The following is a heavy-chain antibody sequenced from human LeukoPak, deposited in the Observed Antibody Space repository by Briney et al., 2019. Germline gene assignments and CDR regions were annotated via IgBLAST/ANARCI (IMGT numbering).Heavy chain of an antibody. V-gene: IGHV3-64*01. D-gene: IGHD6-19*01. CDR3: TRRFGGHSGWAGYHDS. CDR1: GFSFSAYT. J-gene: IGHJ4*02. Sequence: GGSLRPSCVASGFSFSAYTMHWVRQAPGKGLEYVSAIRSDGSSTFQPNSVKGRFTISRDNSKSTLYLQRGSLRAEDTAVYYCTRRFGGHSGWAGYHDSWGQGTLVTVSS. CDR2: IRSDGSST.